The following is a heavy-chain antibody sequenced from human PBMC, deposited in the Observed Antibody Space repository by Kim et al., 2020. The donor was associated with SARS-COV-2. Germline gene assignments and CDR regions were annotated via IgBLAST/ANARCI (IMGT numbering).Heavy chain of an antibody. CDR3: ARPGRQLWLSTADY. J-gene: IGHJ4*02. CDR2: ISYDGSNT. Sequence: GGSLRLSCAASGFTFNSYAMHWVRQAPGKGLEWVAFISYDGSNTYYADSVKGRFTISRDNSKNTLYLQMNSLRAEDTAVYYCARPGRQLWLSTADYWGQGSLRTVSS. D-gene: IGHD5-18*01. CDR1: GFTFNSYA. V-gene: IGHV3-30*04.